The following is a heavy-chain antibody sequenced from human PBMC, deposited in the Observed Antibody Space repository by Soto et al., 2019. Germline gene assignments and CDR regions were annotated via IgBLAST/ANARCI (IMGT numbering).Heavy chain of an antibody. D-gene: IGHD2-2*01. CDR1: GYTFTSYG. Sequence: QVQLVQSGAEVKKPGASVKVSCKASGYTFTSYGISWVRQAPGQGLEWMGWISAYNGNTNYAQKLQGRVTMTTDTSTSTAYMELRSLRSDDTAVYYCARDRKYQLLWHHLGDYYGMDVWGQGTTVTVSS. J-gene: IGHJ6*02. V-gene: IGHV1-18*04. CDR3: ARDRKYQLLWHHLGDYYGMDV. CDR2: ISAYNGNT.